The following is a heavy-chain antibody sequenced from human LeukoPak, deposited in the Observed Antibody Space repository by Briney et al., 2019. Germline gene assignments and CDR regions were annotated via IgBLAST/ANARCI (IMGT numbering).Heavy chain of an antibody. Sequence: PGGSLRLSCAASGFTFRSYEMNWVRQAPGKGLEWVSYISSSGSTIYYADSVKGRFTISRDNAKNSLYLQMNSLRAEDTAVYYCASQDSSGYYQPGYFDYWGQGTLVTVSS. CDR1: GFTFRSYE. CDR3: ASQDSSGYYQPGYFDY. D-gene: IGHD3-22*01. CDR2: ISSSGSTI. V-gene: IGHV3-48*03. J-gene: IGHJ4*02.